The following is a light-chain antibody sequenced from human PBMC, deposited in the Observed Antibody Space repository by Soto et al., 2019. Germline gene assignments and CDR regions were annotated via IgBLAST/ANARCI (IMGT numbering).Light chain of an antibody. CDR3: QQYNNWPRT. CDR2: GAS. J-gene: IGKJ1*01. V-gene: IGKV3-15*01. CDR1: QSVNTN. Sequence: VMTLARAPLTIQPGEAPTLANRASQSVNTNLAWYQQTPGQAPRLLIYGASTRATGIPARFSGSGSGTEFTLTISRLQSEDFAVYYCQQYNNWPRTFGQGTNVDIK.